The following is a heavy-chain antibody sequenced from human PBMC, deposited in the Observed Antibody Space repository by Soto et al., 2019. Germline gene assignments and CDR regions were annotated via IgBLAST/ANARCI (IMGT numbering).Heavy chain of an antibody. J-gene: IGHJ4*02. D-gene: IGHD3-10*01. CDR3: ARRVPGTGLDS. Sequence: PSETLSLTCTVSGGSISSYYWSWIRQPPGKGLEWIGYIYYSGSTNYNPSLKSRVTISVDTSKNQFSLKLSSVTAANTAVYYCARRVPGTGLDSWGQGTLVTVS. CDR1: GGSISSYY. CDR2: IYYSGST. V-gene: IGHV4-59*08.